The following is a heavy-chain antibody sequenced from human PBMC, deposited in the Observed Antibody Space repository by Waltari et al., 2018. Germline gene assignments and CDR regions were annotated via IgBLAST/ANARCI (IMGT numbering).Heavy chain of an antibody. Sequence: QVQLVQSGAEVKKPGSSVKVSCKASGGTFSSYAISWVRQAPGQGLEWMGGIIPILGTGNDVQKIQGRVTITTDESTSTAYMELSSLRSEDTAVYYCATGAVIWGELLLGGFDYWGQGTLVTVSS. J-gene: IGHJ4*02. CDR2: IIPILGTG. D-gene: IGHD1-26*01. CDR3: ATGAVIWGELLLGGFDY. CDR1: GGTFSSYA. V-gene: IGHV1-69*05.